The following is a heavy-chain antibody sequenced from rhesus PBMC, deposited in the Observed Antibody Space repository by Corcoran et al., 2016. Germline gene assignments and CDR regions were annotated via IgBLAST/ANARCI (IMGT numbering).Heavy chain of an antibody. Sequence: QVQLQESGPGLVKPSETLSLTCTVSGGSISDSYYWSWIRQPPGKGREWMGRIYGSGGSTNYNPSLKSRVTISRDTSKNQFSLKLSSVTAADTAVYYCARGSRIAAAGTIDYWGQGVLVTVSS. CDR1: GGSISDSYY. V-gene: IGHV4-160*01. CDR3: ARGSRIAAAGTIDY. CDR2: IYGSGGST. J-gene: IGHJ4*01. D-gene: IGHD6-25*01.